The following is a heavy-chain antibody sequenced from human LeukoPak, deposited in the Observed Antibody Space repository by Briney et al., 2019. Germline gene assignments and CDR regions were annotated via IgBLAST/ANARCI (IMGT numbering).Heavy chain of an antibody. V-gene: IGHV3-53*01. J-gene: IGHJ6*02. Sequence: GGSLRLSCAASGFTVSTNYMSWVRQAPGKGLEWVSIIHSGGTTNYVDSVKGRFTISRDNSRNTLYLQMNSLRAEDTAVYYCARDCSSSCSPYYGMDVWGQGTTVTVCS. CDR1: GFTVSTNY. CDR2: IHSGGTT. D-gene: IGHD2-2*01. CDR3: ARDCSSSCSPYYGMDV.